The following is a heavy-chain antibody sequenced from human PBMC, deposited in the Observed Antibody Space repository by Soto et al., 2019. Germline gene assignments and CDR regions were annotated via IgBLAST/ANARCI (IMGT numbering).Heavy chain of an antibody. CDR3: ASAGQTNNWFAS. CDR2: IYYSGST. J-gene: IGHJ5*01. D-gene: IGHD2-8*01. CDR1: GGSITNYY. Sequence: QVQLQESGPGLVKPSETLSLSCTVSGGSITNYYWSWIRQPPGKGLEWIGYIYYSGSTNHNPSLPSRVTLSVETSMNQFSLQLSSVTAADAAVYFCASAGQTNNWFASRGQGTLVTVSS. V-gene: IGHV4-59*12.